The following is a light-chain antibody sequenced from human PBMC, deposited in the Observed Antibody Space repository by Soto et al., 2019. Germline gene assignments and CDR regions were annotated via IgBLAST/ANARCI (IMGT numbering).Light chain of an antibody. J-gene: IGLJ1*01. V-gene: IGLV2-23*02. CDR3: CSYAGSSTFYV. Sequence: QSVLTQPASVSGSPGQSITISCTGTSSEVGSYNLVSWYQQHPGKAPKLMIYEVSKRPSGVSNRFSGSKSGNRASLTISGLQAEDEADYYCCSYAGSSTFYVFGTGTKVTVL. CDR1: SSEVGSYNL. CDR2: EVS.